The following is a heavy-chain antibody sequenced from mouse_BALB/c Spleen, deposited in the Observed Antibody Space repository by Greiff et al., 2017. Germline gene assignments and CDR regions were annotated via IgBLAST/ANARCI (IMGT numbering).Heavy chain of an antibody. CDR2: IRLKSNNYAT. J-gene: IGHJ4*01. V-gene: IGHV6-6*02. CDR3: TRELRLPFYYAMDY. D-gene: IGHD1-2*01. Sequence: EVKLEESGGGLVQPGGSMKLSCVASGFTFSNYWMNWVRQSPEKGLEWVAEIRLKSNNYATHYAESVKGRFTISRDDSKSSVYLQMNNLRAEDTGIYYCTRELRLPFYYAMDYWGQGTSVTVSS. CDR1: GFTFSNYW.